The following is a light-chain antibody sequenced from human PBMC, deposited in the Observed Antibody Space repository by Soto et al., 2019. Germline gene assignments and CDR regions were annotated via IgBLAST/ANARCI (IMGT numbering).Light chain of an antibody. Sequence: QSALTQPASVSGSPGQSVTISCTGISRDVGAYNFVSWYQQHPGRAPQLIIFDIADRPSGVSSRFSGSRSGSTASLTISGLQAEYEADYYCSSYTTINNPWVFGGGTKLTVL. CDR3: SSYTTINNPWV. J-gene: IGLJ3*02. V-gene: IGLV2-14*03. CDR2: DIA. CDR1: SRDVGAYNF.